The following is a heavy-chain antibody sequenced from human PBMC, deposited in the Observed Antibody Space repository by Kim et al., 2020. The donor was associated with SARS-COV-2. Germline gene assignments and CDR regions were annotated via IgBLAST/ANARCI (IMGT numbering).Heavy chain of an antibody. CDR2: ISWNSGSI. V-gene: IGHV3-9*01. Sequence: GGSLRLSCAASGFTFDDYAMHWVRQAPGKGLEWVSGISWNSGSIGYADSVKGRFTISRDNAKNSLYLQMNSLRAEDTALYYCAKDMSPPVPYSSSSRGFDYWGQGTLVTVSS. J-gene: IGHJ4*02. CDR1: GFTFDDYA. CDR3: AKDMSPPVPYSSSSRGFDY. D-gene: IGHD6-6*01.